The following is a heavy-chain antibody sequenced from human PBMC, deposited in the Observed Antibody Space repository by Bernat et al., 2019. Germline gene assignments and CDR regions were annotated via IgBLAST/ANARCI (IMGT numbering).Heavy chain of an antibody. J-gene: IGHJ5*02. CDR3: ARDSSSSRVLDP. CDR2: INAGNGNT. CDR1: GYTFTSYA. V-gene: IGHV1-3*01. Sequence: QVQLVQSGAEVKKSGASVKVSCKASGYTFTSYAMHWVRQAPGQRLEWMGWINAGNGNTKYSQKFQGRVTITRDTSASTAYMELSSLRSEDTAVYYCARDSSSSRVLDPWGQGTLVTVSS. D-gene: IGHD6-6*01.